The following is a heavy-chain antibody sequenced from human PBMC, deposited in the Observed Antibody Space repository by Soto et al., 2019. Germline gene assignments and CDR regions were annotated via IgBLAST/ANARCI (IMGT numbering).Heavy chain of an antibody. CDR2: INHSGST. V-gene: IGHV4-34*01. Sequence: QVQLQQWGAGLLKPSETLSLTCAVYGGSFSGYYWSWIRQPPGKGLEWIGEINHSGSTNYNPSLKSRVTISXXTXKXQFSLKLSSVTAADTAVYYCARGHIVVVPAAKVFDYWGQGTLVTVSS. CDR1: GGSFSGYY. J-gene: IGHJ4*02. D-gene: IGHD2-2*01. CDR3: ARGHIVVVPAAKVFDY.